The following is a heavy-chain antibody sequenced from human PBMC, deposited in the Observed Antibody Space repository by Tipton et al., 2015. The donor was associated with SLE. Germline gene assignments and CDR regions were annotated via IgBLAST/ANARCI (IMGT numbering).Heavy chain of an antibody. Sequence: GLVKPSETLSLTCTVSGGSISSHYWNWIRQPPGKGLEWIGYIYYTGSTSQSPSLKSRLTMSTDTSKSQFSLRLSAVTAADTAVYYCARVRRGADFWSGNDAFDIWGQGTMVTVSS. CDR2: IYYTGST. CDR3: ARVRRGADFWSGNDAFDI. CDR1: GGSISSHY. D-gene: IGHD3-3*01. J-gene: IGHJ3*02. V-gene: IGHV4-59*11.